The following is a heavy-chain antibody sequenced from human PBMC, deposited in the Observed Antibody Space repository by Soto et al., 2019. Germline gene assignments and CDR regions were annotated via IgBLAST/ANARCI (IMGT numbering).Heavy chain of an antibody. CDR2: IKSKTDGGTT. V-gene: IGHV3-15*01. CDR1: GFTFSNAW. CDR3: TPAPYYDILTGWKD. J-gene: IGHJ4*02. Sequence: GGSLRLSCAASGFTFSNAWMSWVRQSPGKGLEWVGRIKSKTDGGTTDYAAPVKGRFTISRDDSKNTLYLQMNSLKTEDTAVYYCTPAPYYDILTGWKDWGQGTLVTVSS. D-gene: IGHD3-9*01.